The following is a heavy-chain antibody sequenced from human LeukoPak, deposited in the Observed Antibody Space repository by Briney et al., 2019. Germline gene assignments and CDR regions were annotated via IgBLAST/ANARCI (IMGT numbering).Heavy chain of an antibody. CDR2: IGTAGDT. D-gene: IGHD1-7*01. V-gene: IGHV3-13*01. J-gene: IGHJ4*02. CDR1: GFTFSSYA. Sequence: GGSLRLSCAASGFTFSSYAMHWVRQATGKGLEWVSAIGTAGDTYYPGSVKGRFTISRENAKNSLYLQMNSLRAGDTAVYYCARGGITGTTELDYWGQGTLVTVSS. CDR3: ARGGITGTTELDY.